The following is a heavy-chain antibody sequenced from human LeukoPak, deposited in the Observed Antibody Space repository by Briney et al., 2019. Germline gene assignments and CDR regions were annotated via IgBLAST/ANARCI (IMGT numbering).Heavy chain of an antibody. CDR1: GFTFSSYW. CDR2: IKQDGSEK. V-gene: IGHV3-7*01. Sequence: PGGSLRLSCAASGFTFSSYWMSWVRQAPGKGLEWVANIKQDGSEKYYVDSVKGRFTIPRDNAKNSLYLQMNSLRAEDTAAYYCARVKWQWLVLDYFDYWGQGTLVTVSS. J-gene: IGHJ4*02. D-gene: IGHD6-19*01. CDR3: ARVKWQWLVLDYFDY.